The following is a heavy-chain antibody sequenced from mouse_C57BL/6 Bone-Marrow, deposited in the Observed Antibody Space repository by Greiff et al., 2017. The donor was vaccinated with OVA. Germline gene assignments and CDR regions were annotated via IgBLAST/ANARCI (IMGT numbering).Heavy chain of an antibody. CDR1: GYTFTSYD. J-gene: IGHJ3*01. CDR2: IYPRDGST. V-gene: IGHV1-85*01. CDR3: ARGDYYGSSSFAY. D-gene: IGHD1-1*01. Sequence: QVQLKESGPELVKPGASVKLSCKASGYTFTSYDINWVKQRPGQGLEWIGWIYPRDGSTKYNEKFKGKATLTVDTSSSTAYMELHSLTSEDSAVYFCARGDYYGSSSFAYWGQGTLVTVSA.